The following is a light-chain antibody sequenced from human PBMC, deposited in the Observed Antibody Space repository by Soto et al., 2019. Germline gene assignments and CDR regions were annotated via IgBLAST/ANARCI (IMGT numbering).Light chain of an antibody. V-gene: IGKV1-39*01. CDR1: QSISDY. CDR2: GAS. J-gene: IGKJ4*01. CDR3: QQSYDVRLS. Sequence: DIQMTQSPSSLSTSVGDRVTITCRASQSISDYLNWYQQKPGKAPNLLIHGASRLQSGVPSRFSGSGSGTEFTLTISSLQPEDFASYYCQQSYDVRLSFGGGTKVEI.